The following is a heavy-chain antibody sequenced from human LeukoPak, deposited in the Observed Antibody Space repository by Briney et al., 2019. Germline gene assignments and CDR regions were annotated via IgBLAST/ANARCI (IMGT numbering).Heavy chain of an antibody. CDR1: GGSISSYY. CDR2: IYYSGST. D-gene: IGHD6-19*01. V-gene: IGHV4-59*01. Sequence: SETLSLTCTVSGGSISSYYWSWIRQPPGKGLEWIGYIYYSGSTNYNPSLKSRVTISVDTSKNQFSLKLSSVTAADTAVYYCARGSWLPRFFDYWGQGTLVTVPS. J-gene: IGHJ4*02. CDR3: ARGSWLPRFFDY.